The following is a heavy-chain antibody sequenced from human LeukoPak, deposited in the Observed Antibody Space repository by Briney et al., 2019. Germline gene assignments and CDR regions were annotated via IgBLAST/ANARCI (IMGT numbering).Heavy chain of an antibody. V-gene: IGHV3-74*01. Sequence: GGSLRLSCAASGFTFSSYWMHWVRQAPGKGLVWVSRIHSGGSDTNYADSVKGRFTIPRDNAKNTLYLQMNSLRAEDTAVYYCARDYSYAYDQWGRGTLVTVSS. D-gene: IGHD3-16*01. J-gene: IGHJ4*02. CDR1: GFTFSSYW. CDR3: ARDYSYAYDQ. CDR2: IHSGGSDT.